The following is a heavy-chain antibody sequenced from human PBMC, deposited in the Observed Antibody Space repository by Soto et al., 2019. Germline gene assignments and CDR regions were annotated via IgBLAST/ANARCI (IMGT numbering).Heavy chain of an antibody. CDR2: IYYSGST. CDR1: GGSISSSY. D-gene: IGHD3-22*01. V-gene: IGHV4-59*01. Sequence: SETLSLTCTVSGGSISSSYWSWIRQPPGKGLEWIGYIYYSGSTNYNPSLKGRVTMSVDTSKTQFSLHLSSVTAADTAVYYCARVYYYDTIGLDLWGQGTLVTVSS. J-gene: IGHJ5*02. CDR3: ARVYYYDTIGLDL.